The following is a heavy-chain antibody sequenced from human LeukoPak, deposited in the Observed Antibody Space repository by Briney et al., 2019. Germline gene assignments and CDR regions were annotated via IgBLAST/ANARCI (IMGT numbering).Heavy chain of an antibody. V-gene: IGHV1-2*02. CDR1: GYTFTGYY. CDR2: INPNSGGT. J-gene: IGHJ4*02. Sequence: ASVKVSCKASGYTFTGYYMHWVRQAPGQGLEWMGWINPNSGGTNYAQKFQGRVTMTRDTSISTAYMELSRLRSDDTAVYYCARDNTMIVVEPYYFDYWGQGTLVTVSS. CDR3: ARDNTMIVVEPYYFDY. D-gene: IGHD3-22*01.